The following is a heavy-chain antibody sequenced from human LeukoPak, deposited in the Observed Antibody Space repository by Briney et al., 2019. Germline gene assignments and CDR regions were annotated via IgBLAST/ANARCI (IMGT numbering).Heavy chain of an antibody. D-gene: IGHD1-26*01. V-gene: IGHV4-59*12. CDR2: VFYSGGT. CDR3: ARSWAGMYYPFYYFDF. CDR1: GGSTTGYF. Sequence: SETLSLTCTISGGSTTGYFWSWIRQPPGKGLEWIGYVFYSGGTLYNPSLKSRVNISVDTSKNQFSLNLDSVTAADTAVYYCARSWAGMYYPFYYFDFWGQGTLVSVSS. J-gene: IGHJ4*02.